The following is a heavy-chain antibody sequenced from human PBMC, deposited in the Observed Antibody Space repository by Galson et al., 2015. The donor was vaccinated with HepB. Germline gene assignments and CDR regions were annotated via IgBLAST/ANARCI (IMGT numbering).Heavy chain of an antibody. D-gene: IGHD3-10*01. CDR2: FDPEDGET. CDR3: ATDRITMVRGVTLLGY. J-gene: IGHJ4*02. V-gene: IGHV1-24*01. CDR1: GYTLTELS. Sequence: SVKVSCKVSGYTLTELSMHWVRQAPGKGLEWMGGFDPEDGETIYAQKFQGRVTMTEDTSTDTAYMELSSLRSEDTAVYYCATDRITMVRGVTLLGYWGQGTLVTVSS.